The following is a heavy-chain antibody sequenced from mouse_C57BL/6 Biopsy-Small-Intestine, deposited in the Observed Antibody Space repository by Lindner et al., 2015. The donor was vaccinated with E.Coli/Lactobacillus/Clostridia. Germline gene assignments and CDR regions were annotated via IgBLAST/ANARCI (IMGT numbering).Heavy chain of an antibody. V-gene: IGHV1S29*02. J-gene: IGHJ4*01. Sequence: SVKVSCKVSGYTLTELSMHWVRQAPGKGLEWMGAFDPEDGETVYAQNFQGRVTMTEDTSTDTAYMELSSLKSEDTALYYCATGRLLRFLEYLLNWGQGTLVTVSS. CDR1: GYTLTELS. CDR2: FDPEDGET. CDR3: ATGRLLRFLEYLLN. D-gene: IGHD2-3*01.